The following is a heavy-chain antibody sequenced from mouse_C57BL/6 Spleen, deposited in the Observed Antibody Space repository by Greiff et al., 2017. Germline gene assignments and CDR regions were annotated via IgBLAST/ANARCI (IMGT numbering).Heavy chain of an antibody. CDR2: IYPGSGRT. J-gene: IGHJ2*01. CDR1: GYTFTSYW. Sequence: VQLQQPGAALVKPGASVKMSCKASGYTFTSYWLTWVKQRPGQGLEWIGDIYPGSGRTTYNEQFQSTATLTVDTSSSTAYMQLSSLTSEDSAVDYCARTGTTVPSDYWGQGTTVTVSA. D-gene: IGHD1-1*01. V-gene: IGHV1-55*01. CDR3: ARTGTTVPSDY.